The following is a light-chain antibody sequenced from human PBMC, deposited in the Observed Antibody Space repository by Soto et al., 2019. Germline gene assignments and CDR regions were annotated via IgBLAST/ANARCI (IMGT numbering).Light chain of an antibody. J-gene: IGKJ4*01. V-gene: IGKV1-33*01. CDR3: QQYSDLPFT. CDR1: QDISNY. CDR2: DAS. Sequence: DLQMTQSPSSLSASVGDRVTITCQASQDISNYLNWYQQKPGKAPKLLIYDASTLETGVPSRFSGSGSGTAFTFTISSLQPEDIATYYCQQYSDLPFTFGGGAKVEIK.